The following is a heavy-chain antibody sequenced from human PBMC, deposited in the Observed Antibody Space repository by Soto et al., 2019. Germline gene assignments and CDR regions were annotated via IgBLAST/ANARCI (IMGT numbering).Heavy chain of an antibody. J-gene: IGHJ4*02. D-gene: IGHD2-8*02. CDR1: GASITGTSY. V-gene: IGHV4-4*07. CDR2: FSLSGTT. CDR3: ARGMTPPGAPAWYYFDS. Sequence: SETLSLTCTVSGASITGTSYWSWIRQPAGKGLEWIGRFSLSGTTNYNPSLRSRVTMSADVSKNQFSLRLTSVTAADTALYYCARGMTPPGAPAWYYFDSWGQGTLVTV.